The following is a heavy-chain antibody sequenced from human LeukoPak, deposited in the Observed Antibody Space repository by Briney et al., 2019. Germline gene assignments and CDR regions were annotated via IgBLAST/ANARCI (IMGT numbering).Heavy chain of an antibody. Sequence: ASVKVSCKASGGTFSSYTITCVRQAPGQGLEWMGRIIPILGIAKYAQKFQGRVTITADESTSTAYMELSSLRPEDTAVYYCARKGYSGYDYGGVFDYWGQGTLVTVSS. CDR1: GGTFSSYT. CDR3: ARKGYSGYDYGGVFDY. CDR2: IIPILGIA. J-gene: IGHJ4*02. V-gene: IGHV1-69*02. D-gene: IGHD5-12*01.